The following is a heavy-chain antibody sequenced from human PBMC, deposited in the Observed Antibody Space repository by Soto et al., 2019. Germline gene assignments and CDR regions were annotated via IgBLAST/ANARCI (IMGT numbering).Heavy chain of an antibody. J-gene: IGHJ3*02. CDR2: IIPIFGTA. Sequence: QVQLVQSGAEVKKPGSSVKVSCKASGGTFSSYAISWVRQAPGQGLEWMGGIIPIFGTANYAQKFQGRVTITADESTSTAYMELSSLRSEDTAVYYCAGDLTIFGVVTDAFDIWGQGTMVTVSS. CDR1: GGTFSSYA. V-gene: IGHV1-69*01. CDR3: AGDLTIFGVVTDAFDI. D-gene: IGHD3-3*01.